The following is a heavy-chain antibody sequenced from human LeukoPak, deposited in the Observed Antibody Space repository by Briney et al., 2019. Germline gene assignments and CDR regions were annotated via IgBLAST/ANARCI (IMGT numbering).Heavy chain of an antibody. CDR1: GFTFSNYA. V-gene: IGHV3-23*01. Sequence: GGSLRLSCAASGFTFSNYAMNWVRQAPGKGLEWVSTISGSGGSTYYADSVKGRFTISRDNSKNTLYLQMNSLRAEDTAVYYCARVEGYYYGMDVWGQGTTVTVSS. J-gene: IGHJ6*02. D-gene: IGHD3-3*01. CDR2: ISGSGGST. CDR3: ARVEGYYYGMDV.